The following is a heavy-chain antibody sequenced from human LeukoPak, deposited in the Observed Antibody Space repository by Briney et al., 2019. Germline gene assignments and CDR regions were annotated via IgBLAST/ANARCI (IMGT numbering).Heavy chain of an antibody. Sequence: WASVKLSCKASGGTFSSYAMSWVRQAPGQGLEWLGGIIPIFGTANYAQKFQGRVTITADESTSTAYMELSSLRSEDTAVYYCARDLRDSSGWTFFDYWGQGTLVTVSS. CDR2: IIPIFGTA. CDR1: GGTFSSYA. CDR3: ARDLRDSSGWTFFDY. D-gene: IGHD6-19*01. V-gene: IGHV1-69*01. J-gene: IGHJ4*02.